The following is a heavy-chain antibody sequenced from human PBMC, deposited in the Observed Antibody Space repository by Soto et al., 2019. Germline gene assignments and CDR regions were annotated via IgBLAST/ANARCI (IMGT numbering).Heavy chain of an antibody. V-gene: IGHV4-30-4*01. CDR2: IYNSVSI. CDR3: ARSVFP. CDR1: GGSVSSGGYF. J-gene: IGHJ5*02. Sequence: PSETLSLTCTVSGGSVSSGGYFWSWIRQPPGKGLEWIGHIYNSVSIYDNPSLKSRVTISVDTSKNQFSLKLSSVTAADTAVYYCARSVFPWGQGTLVTVSS.